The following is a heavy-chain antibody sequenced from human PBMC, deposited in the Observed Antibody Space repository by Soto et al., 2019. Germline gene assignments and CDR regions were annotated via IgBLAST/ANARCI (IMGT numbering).Heavy chain of an antibody. Sequence: EVQLLESGGGLVQPGGSLRLSCAASGFTFSSYAMSWVRQAPGKGLEWVSAISGGTSSTYYADSVKGRFTISRDNSKNTLYLQMNSLSGEETAVYYCAKERWAAAGTPTLDDWGQGTLVTVSS. D-gene: IGHD6-13*01. CDR3: AKERWAAAGTPTLDD. CDR2: ISGGTSST. V-gene: IGHV3-23*01. J-gene: IGHJ4*02. CDR1: GFTFSSYA.